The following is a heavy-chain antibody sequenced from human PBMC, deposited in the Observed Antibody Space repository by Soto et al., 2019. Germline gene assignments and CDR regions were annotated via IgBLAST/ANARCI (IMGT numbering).Heavy chain of an antibody. J-gene: IGHJ3*02. CDR3: ARDQEDIVVVVAATDDAFDI. V-gene: IGHV1-69*13. D-gene: IGHD2-15*01. Sequence: SVKVSCKASGGTFSSYAISWVRQAPGQGLEWMGGIIPIFGTANYAQKFQGRVTITADESTSTAYMELSSLRSEDTAVYYCARDQEDIVVVVAATDDAFDIWGQGTMVTVSS. CDR2: IIPIFGTA. CDR1: GGTFSSYA.